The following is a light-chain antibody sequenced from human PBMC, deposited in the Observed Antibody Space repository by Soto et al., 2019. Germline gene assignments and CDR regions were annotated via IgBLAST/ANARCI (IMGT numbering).Light chain of an antibody. CDR2: GNT. CDR3: QSYDSSLSGHWV. CDR1: SSNIGAGYD. V-gene: IGLV1-40*01. Sequence: QSVLTQPHSVSGAPGQRGTISCTGSSSNIGAGYDVHWYQQLPGTAPKLLIYGNTNRPAGVPDRFSGSRSGTSASLAITGLQPEDEADYYCQSYDSSLSGHWVFGGGTKVTVL. J-gene: IGLJ3*02.